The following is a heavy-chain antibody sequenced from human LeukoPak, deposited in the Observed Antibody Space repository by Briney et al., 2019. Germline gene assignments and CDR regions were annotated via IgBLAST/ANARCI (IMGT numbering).Heavy chain of an antibody. CDR3: ARLEGIAAAGTG. Sequence: SVKVSCKASGGTFSSYAISWVRQAPGQGLEWMGRIIPILGIANYAQKFQGRVTITADKSTSTAYMELSSLRSEDTAVYYCARLEGIAAAGTGWGQGTLVTVSS. D-gene: IGHD6-13*01. CDR1: GGTFSSYA. CDR2: IIPILGIA. J-gene: IGHJ4*02. V-gene: IGHV1-69*04.